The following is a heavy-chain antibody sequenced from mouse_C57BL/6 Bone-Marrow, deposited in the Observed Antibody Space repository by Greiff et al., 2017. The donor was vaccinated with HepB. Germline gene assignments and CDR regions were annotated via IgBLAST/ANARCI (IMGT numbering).Heavy chain of an antibody. J-gene: IGHJ4*01. CDR3: ARSENLTTVVATKDYAMDY. V-gene: IGHV1-53*01. CDR2: INPSNGGT. CDR1: GYTFTSYW. Sequence: VKLQQPGTELVKPGASVKLSCKASGYTFTSYWMHWVKQRPGQGLEWIGNINPSNGGTNYNEKFKSKATLTVDKSSSTAYMQLSSLTSEDSAVYYCARSENLTTVVATKDYAMDYWGQGTSVTVSS. D-gene: IGHD1-1*01.